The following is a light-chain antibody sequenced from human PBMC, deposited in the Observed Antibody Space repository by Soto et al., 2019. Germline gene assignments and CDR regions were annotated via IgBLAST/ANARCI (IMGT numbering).Light chain of an antibody. V-gene: IGKV1-33*01. J-gene: IGKJ5*01. CDR1: QDISNY. CDR3: QQYHSLTLT. CDR2: DAS. Sequence: DIQITQSPSSLSASVGDRVTITCQASQDISNYLNWYQQKPGKAPKLLIYDASNLETGVPSRFSGSGSGTDFTFKISSLKTEDMATYDCQQYHSLTLTVGPGTRREIK.